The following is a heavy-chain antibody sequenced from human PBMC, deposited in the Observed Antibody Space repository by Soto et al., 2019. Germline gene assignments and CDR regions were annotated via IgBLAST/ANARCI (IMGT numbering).Heavy chain of an antibody. CDR1: GFTFSSYA. Sequence: QVQLVESGGGVVQPGRSLRLSCAASGFTFSSYAMHWVRQAPGKGLEWVAVISYDGSNKYYADSVKGRFTISRDNSKNTLCLQMNSLRAEDTAVYYCVGVDDCGDYRGYCGMDVWGQGTTVTVSS. CDR2: ISYDGSNK. V-gene: IGHV3-30-3*01. CDR3: VGVDDCGDYRGYCGMDV. J-gene: IGHJ6*02. D-gene: IGHD4-17*01.